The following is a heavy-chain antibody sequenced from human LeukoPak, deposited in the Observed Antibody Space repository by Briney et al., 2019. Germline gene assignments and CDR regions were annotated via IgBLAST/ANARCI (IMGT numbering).Heavy chain of an antibody. CDR2: FYTSEMT. CDR3: ARSRSGSGFGNWFDP. CDR1: GDSISSGNNY. Sequence: PSQTLSLTCTVSGDSISSGNNYWTWLRQPAGKGLEWIGRFYTSEMTYNPSLKSRVTISVDTSKNQFSLRLSSVTASDTAIYYCARSRSGSGFGNWFDPWGQGTLVTVSS. J-gene: IGHJ5*02. D-gene: IGHD3-22*01. V-gene: IGHV4-61*02.